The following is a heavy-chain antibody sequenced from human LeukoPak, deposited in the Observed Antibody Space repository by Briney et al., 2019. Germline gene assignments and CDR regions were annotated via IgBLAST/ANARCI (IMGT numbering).Heavy chain of an antibody. CDR1: GFTVSSNY. V-gene: IGHV3-53*01. CDR2: IYSGGRT. J-gene: IGHJ4*02. CDR3: ARHNDFWSGYDY. D-gene: IGHD3-3*01. Sequence: PGGSLGLSCAASGFTVSSNYMSWVRQAPGKGLEWVSVIYSGGRTYYADSVKGRFTISRDNSKITLYRQMNSLRAEDTAVYYGARHNDFWSGYDYWGQGTLVTVSS.